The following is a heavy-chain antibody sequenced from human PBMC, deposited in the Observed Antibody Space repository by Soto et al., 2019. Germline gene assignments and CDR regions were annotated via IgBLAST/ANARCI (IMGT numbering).Heavy chain of an antibody. CDR3: ASHTSSSEYYYYGMDV. J-gene: IGHJ6*02. V-gene: IGHV1-69*01. Sequence: VQLVQSGVEVKKPGYSVKVSCKASGGTFSSYAISWVRQAPGHGLEWMGGIIPVIGTPNYAQKLQGRATITADESTGTAYMELNSLRSEDTAVYYCASHTSSSEYYYYGMDVWGQGTTVTVSS. CDR2: IIPVIGTP. D-gene: IGHD6-6*01. CDR1: GGTFSSYA.